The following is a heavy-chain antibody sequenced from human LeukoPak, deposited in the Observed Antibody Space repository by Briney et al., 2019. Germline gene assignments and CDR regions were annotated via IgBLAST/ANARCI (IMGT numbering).Heavy chain of an antibody. J-gene: IGHJ4*02. D-gene: IGHD3-16*01. CDR3: ARDLFLGTPDFFDY. V-gene: IGHV3-30*04. CDR2: ISFDGRIK. CDR1: GFIFSSYP. Sequence: GGSLRLSCAASGFIFSSYPMHWLRQAPGRGLEWVGVISFDGRIKDYADSVKGRFTISRDDSKNTLSVHMNSLRSDDTAVYFCARDLFLGTPDFFDYWGQGTLVTVSS.